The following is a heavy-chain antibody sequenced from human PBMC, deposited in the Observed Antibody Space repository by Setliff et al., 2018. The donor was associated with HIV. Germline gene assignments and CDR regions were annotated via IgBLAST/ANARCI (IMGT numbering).Heavy chain of an antibody. CDR2: IYHSGST. V-gene: IGHV4-38-2*02. CDR1: GHSITSDYQ. CDR3: VRVDYGDYDFDY. Sequence: PSETLSLTCTVSGHSITSDYQWGWIRQPPGKGLEWIGSIYHSGSTYYNPSLKSRVTISVDTTKSQISLKLISVTAADTAVFYCVRVDYGDYDFDYWGQRTLVTVSS. J-gene: IGHJ4*02. D-gene: IGHD4-17*01.